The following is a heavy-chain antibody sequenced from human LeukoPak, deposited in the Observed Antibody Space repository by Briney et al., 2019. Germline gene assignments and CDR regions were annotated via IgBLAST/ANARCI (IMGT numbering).Heavy chain of an antibody. CDR2: ISDYNGNT. D-gene: IGHD5-12*01. CDR3: ARDDALVATGSFDY. CDR1: GYXFSSYG. V-gene: IGHV1-18*01. Sequence: AAVKVSCKASGYXFSSYGMNWVRQAPGQGLEWMGWISDYNGNTNYAQKLQGRVTMTTDKSTSTAYMELRSLRSDDTAVYYCARDDALVATGSFDYWGQGTLVTVSS. J-gene: IGHJ4*02.